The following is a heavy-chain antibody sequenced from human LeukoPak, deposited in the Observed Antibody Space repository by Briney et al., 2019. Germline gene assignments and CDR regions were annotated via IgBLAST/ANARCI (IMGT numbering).Heavy chain of an antibody. CDR3: ARDVTGALDY. Sequence: GGSLRLSCAPSGFTFSSYGMHWVRQAPGKGLEWVAVIWYDGSKNYYADSVKGRFTISRDNSKNTLYLQMNSLRVEDTAVYYCARDVTGALDYWGQGTLVTVSS. D-gene: IGHD2-21*02. CDR2: IWYDGSKN. J-gene: IGHJ4*02. CDR1: GFTFSSYG. V-gene: IGHV3-33*01.